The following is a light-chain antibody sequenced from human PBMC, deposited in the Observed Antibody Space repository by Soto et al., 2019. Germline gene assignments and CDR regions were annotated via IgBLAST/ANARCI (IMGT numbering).Light chain of an antibody. V-gene: IGKV4-1*01. J-gene: IGKJ2*01. CDR2: WAS. CDR1: QSVSSGSNNENY. CDR3: QQYRPPAMHT. Sequence: DVVLTQSPDSLAVSLGERATINCKSSQSVSSGSNNENYLAWYQQKPGQPLRLLIYWASIRESGVPDRFSGSGSGTDFPLTISRLQAENVAVYYCQQYRPPAMHTFGQGTKLEIK.